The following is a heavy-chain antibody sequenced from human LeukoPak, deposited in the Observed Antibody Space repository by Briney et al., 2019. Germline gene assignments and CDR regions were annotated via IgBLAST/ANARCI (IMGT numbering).Heavy chain of an antibody. D-gene: IGHD6-6*01. CDR3: ARDLYSSSSVSWFDP. CDR2: ISYDENTK. Sequence: PGRSLRLSCAASGFAFSSHAMHWVRQAPGEGLEWVAVISYDENTKYYADSVKGRFTISRDNSRNTLYLQMNSLRADDTALYYCARDLYSSSSVSWFDPWGQGTLVTVSS. CDR1: GFAFSSHA. V-gene: IGHV3-30*04. J-gene: IGHJ5*02.